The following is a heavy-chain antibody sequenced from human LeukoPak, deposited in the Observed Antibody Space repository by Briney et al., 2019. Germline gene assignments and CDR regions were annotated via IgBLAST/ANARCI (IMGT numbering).Heavy chain of an antibody. V-gene: IGHV4-39*01. D-gene: IGHD5-12*01. CDR1: GGSISSSSYY. CDR2: IYYSGST. CDR3: ARDIVATSSGDY. J-gene: IGHJ4*01. Sequence: SETLSLTCTVSGGSISSSSYYWGWIRQPPGKGLEWIGSIYYSGSTYYNPSLKSRVTISVDTSKNQFSLKLSSVTAADTAVYYCARDIVATSSGDYWGHGTLVTVSS.